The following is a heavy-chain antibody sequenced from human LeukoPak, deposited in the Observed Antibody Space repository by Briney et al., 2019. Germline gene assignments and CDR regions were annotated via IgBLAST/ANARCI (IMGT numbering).Heavy chain of an antibody. Sequence: ASVKVSCKASGYTFTSYGISWVRQAPGQGLEWMGWISAYNGNTNYAQKLQGRVTMTTDTSTSTAYMELRSLRSDDTAVYYCASAHNGAMVNRGVYYYGMDVWGQGTTVTVSS. D-gene: IGHD5-18*01. CDR2: ISAYNGNT. CDR1: GYTFTSYG. J-gene: IGHJ6*02. CDR3: ASAHNGAMVNRGVYYYGMDV. V-gene: IGHV1-18*01.